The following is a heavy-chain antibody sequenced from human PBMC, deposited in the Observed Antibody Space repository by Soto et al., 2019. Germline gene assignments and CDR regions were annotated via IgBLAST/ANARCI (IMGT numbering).Heavy chain of an antibody. CDR2: ISAYNGNT. CDR3: ARVEEQLGEFDS. CDR1: GYTFTSYG. J-gene: IGHJ4*02. Sequence: VASVKVSGKASGYTFTSYGISWVRQAPGQGLEWMGWISAYNGNTNYAQKLQGRVTMTTDTSTSTAYMELRSLRSDDTAVYYCARVEEQLGEFDSWGQGTLVTVSA. V-gene: IGHV1-18*01. D-gene: IGHD6-6*01.